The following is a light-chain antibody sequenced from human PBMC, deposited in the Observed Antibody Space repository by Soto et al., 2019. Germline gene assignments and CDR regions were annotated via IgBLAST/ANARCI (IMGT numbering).Light chain of an antibody. Sequence: EIVLTQSPGTLSLSPGERATLSCRASQSVTSNLAWYQQKPGQAPRFLIYGASTRATGIPARFSGSGSETEFTLTISSLQSEDFAVYYCQQYHKWPLTFGGGTKVDIK. CDR3: QQYHKWPLT. CDR1: QSVTSN. J-gene: IGKJ4*01. CDR2: GAS. V-gene: IGKV3-15*01.